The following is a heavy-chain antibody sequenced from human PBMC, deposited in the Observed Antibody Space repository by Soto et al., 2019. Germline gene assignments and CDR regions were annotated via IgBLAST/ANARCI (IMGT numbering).Heavy chain of an antibody. J-gene: IGHJ5*02. V-gene: IGHV1-18*01. Sequence: GASVKVSCKASGYTFTSYGISWVRQAPGQGLEWMGWISAYNGNTNYAQKLQGRVTMTTDTSTSTAYMELRSLRSDDTAVYYCVRAGRDHYYDSSGYSSSWFDPWGQGP. CDR3: VRAGRDHYYDSSGYSSSWFDP. CDR2: ISAYNGNT. CDR1: GYTFTSYG. D-gene: IGHD3-22*01.